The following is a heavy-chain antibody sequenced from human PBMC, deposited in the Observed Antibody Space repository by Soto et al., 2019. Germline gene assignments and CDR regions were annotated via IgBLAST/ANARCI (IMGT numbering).Heavy chain of an antibody. J-gene: IGHJ4*02. D-gene: IGHD3-22*01. V-gene: IGHV3-23*01. CDR2: ISGSGGST. Sequence: PGGSLRLSCAASGFTFSSYAMSRVRQAPGKGLEWVSAISGSGGSTYYADSVKGRFTISRDNSKNTLYLQMNSLRAEDTAVYYCAKDLDYYDSSGYYYLDYWGQGTLVTVSS. CDR1: GFTFSSYA. CDR3: AKDLDYYDSSGYYYLDY.